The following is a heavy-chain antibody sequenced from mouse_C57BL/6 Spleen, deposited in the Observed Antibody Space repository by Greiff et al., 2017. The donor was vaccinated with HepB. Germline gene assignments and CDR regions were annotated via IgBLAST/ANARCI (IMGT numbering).Heavy chain of an antibody. CDR1: GFNIKDYY. CDR2: IDPEDGET. Sequence: EVKLMESGAELVKPGASVKLSCTASGFNIKDYYMHWVKQRTEQGLEWIGRIDPEDGETKYAPKFQGKATITADTSSNTAYLQLSSLTSEDTAVYYCARNLRWLLDFDYWGQGTTLTVSS. J-gene: IGHJ2*01. D-gene: IGHD2-3*01. CDR3: ARNLRWLLDFDY. V-gene: IGHV14-2*01.